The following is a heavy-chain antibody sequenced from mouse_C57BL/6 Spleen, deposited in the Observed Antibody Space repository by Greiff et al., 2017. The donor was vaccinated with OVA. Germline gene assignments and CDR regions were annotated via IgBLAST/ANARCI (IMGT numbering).Heavy chain of an antibody. CDR1: GYAFSSSW. CDR2: IYPGDGGT. J-gene: IGHJ4*01. CDR3: ASSHLRLPYAMDY. V-gene: IGHV1-82*01. D-gene: IGHD3-2*02. Sequence: VQLQQSGAELVKPGASVKISCKASGYAFSSSWMNWVKQRPGKGLEWIGRIYPGDGGTNYNGKFKGKATLTADKSSSTAYMQLSSLTYEDSAVYFCASSHLRLPYAMDYWGQGTSVTVSS.